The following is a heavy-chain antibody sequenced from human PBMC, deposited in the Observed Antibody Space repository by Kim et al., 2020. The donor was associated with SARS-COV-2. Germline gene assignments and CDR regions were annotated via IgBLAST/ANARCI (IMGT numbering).Heavy chain of an antibody. Sequence: ASVKVSCKASGYTFTTFAIHWVSQAPGQRLEWMGWINVGNGNTKYSQKFEGRVTITRDTSASTTYMELSSLRSEDTAVFYCARAPYCTTDGCYSLGWPIDYWGRGTLVTVSS. CDR1: GYTFTTFA. CDR2: INVGNGNT. V-gene: IGHV1-3*01. D-gene: IGHD2-15*01. J-gene: IGHJ4*02. CDR3: ARAPYCTTDGCYSLGWPIDY.